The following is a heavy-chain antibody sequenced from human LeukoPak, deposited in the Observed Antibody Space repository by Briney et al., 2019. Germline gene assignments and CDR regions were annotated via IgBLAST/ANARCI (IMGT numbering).Heavy chain of an antibody. CDR3: ARGREGSSWYLHYLDV. Sequence: SETLSLTCTVSGGSISSSSYYWGWIRQPPGKGLEWIGYIYYSGSTNYNPSLKSRVTISVDTSKNQFSLKLSSVTAADTAMYYCARGREGSSWYLHYLDVWGKGTTVTVSS. D-gene: IGHD6-13*01. J-gene: IGHJ6*03. CDR2: IYYSGST. CDR1: GGSISSSSYY. V-gene: IGHV4-61*05.